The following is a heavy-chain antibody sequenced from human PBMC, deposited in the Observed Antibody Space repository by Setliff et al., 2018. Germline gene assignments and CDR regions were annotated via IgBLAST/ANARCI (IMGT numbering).Heavy chain of an antibody. D-gene: IGHD1-26*01. CDR2: IYDTGST. V-gene: IGHV4-59*08. Sequence: PSETLSLTCTVSDGSISNAYWSWIRQSPGKGLEWIGYIYDTGSTNSDPSLKSRVTMSVDTSKNQFSLKLTSVTAADTAIYYCASRRTGPGGWFDYWGQGTLVTVSS. J-gene: IGHJ5*01. CDR1: DGSISNAY. CDR3: ASRRTGPGGWFDY.